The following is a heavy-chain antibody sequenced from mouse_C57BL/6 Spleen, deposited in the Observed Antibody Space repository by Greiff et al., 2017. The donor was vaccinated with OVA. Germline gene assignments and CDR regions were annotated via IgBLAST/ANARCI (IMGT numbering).Heavy chain of an antibody. CDR1: GYTFTDYY. J-gene: IGHJ2*01. CDR2: INPNNGGT. Sequence: EVQLQQSGPELVKPGASVKISCKASGYTFTDYYMNWVKQSHGKSLEWIGDINPNNGGTSYNQKFKGKATLTVDKSCSTAYMELRSLTSEDAAVYYCTRCVLPLDYWGQGTTLTVSS. D-gene: IGHD1-1*01. V-gene: IGHV1-26*01. CDR3: TRCVLPLDY.